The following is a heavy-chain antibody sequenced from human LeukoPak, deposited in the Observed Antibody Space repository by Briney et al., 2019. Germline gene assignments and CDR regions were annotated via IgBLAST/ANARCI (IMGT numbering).Heavy chain of an antibody. V-gene: IGHV1-18*01. CDR2: ISTYNADT. J-gene: IGHJ4*02. Sequence: ASVKVSCKASGYTFTSYGINWVRQAPGQGLEWMGWISTYNADTDYAQKFQGRVTMTTDTSTSTAYMELRSLRSDDTAVYYCARYSSSRWGFDYWGQGTLVTVSS. D-gene: IGHD6-13*01. CDR3: ARYSSSRWGFDY. CDR1: GYTFTSYG.